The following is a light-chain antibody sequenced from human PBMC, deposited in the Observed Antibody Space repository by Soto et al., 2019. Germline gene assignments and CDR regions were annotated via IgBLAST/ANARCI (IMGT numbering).Light chain of an antibody. CDR1: QSVSSY. Sequence: EIVLTQSPATLSLSPGERATLSCRASQSVSSYLAWYQQKPGQAPRLLIYDASNRARGIPARFSGSGSGTDFTLTISSLEPEDFAVYYCQQRSNWPVTFGQGTKLEIK. CDR3: QQRSNWPVT. CDR2: DAS. V-gene: IGKV3-11*01. J-gene: IGKJ2*01.